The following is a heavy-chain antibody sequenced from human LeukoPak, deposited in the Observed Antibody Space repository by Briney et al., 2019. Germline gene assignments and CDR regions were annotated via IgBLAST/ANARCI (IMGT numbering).Heavy chain of an antibody. J-gene: IGHJ4*02. CDR2: ISGSGGST. D-gene: IGHD3-22*01. Sequence: GGSLRLACAASGFTFSSYAMSWVRQAPGKGLEWVSAISGSGGSTYYADSVKGRFTISRDNSKNTLYLQMNSLRAEDTAVYYCAKNPYYDSSGSSFDYWGQGTLVTVSS. CDR3: AKNPYYDSSGSSFDY. CDR1: GFTFSSYA. V-gene: IGHV3-23*01.